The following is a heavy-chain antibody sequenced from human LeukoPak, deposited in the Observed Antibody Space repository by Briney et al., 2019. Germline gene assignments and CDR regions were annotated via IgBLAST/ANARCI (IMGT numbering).Heavy chain of an antibody. J-gene: IGHJ6*03. CDR1: GGSISSYY. D-gene: IGHD6-6*01. CDR3: ARMGQLSGFYYYYYMDV. CDR2: IYYSGST. V-gene: IGHV4-59*01. Sequence: PSETLSLTCTVSGGSISSYYWSWLRQPPGKGLEWIGYIYYSGSTNYNPSLKSRVTILVDTSKNQFSLKLSSVTAADTAVYYCARMGQLSGFYYYYYMDVWGEGTTVTVSS.